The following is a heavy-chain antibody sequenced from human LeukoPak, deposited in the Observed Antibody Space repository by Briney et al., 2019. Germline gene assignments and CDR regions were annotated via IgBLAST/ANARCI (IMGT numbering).Heavy chain of an antibody. CDR3: ARDRFHFWSGYHRVGNSYYMDV. CDR1: GGSISSGDYY. D-gene: IGHD3-3*02. CDR2: IYYSGST. V-gene: IGHV4-30-4*02. J-gene: IGHJ6*03. Sequence: SETLSLTCTVSGGSISSGDYYWGWLRQPPGKGLEGIGYIYYSGSTYYNPSLKSRVTISVDTSKNQFSLKLSSVTAADTAVYYCARDRFHFWSGYHRVGNSYYMDVWGKGTTVTVSS.